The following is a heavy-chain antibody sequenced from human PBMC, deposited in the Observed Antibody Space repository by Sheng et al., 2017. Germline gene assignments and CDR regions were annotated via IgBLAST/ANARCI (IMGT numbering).Heavy chain of an antibody. CDR2: INQDGSEK. J-gene: IGHJ4*02. Sequence: EVQLVESGGGLVQPGGSLRLSCAASGFPFSSYWMSWVRQAPGKGLEWVANINQDGSEKYYVDSVKGRFTISRDNAKNSLYLQVNSLRAEDTAIYYCARGWIQLWPFDYWGQGTLVT. CDR1: GFPFSSYW. CDR3: ARGWIQLWPFDY. D-gene: IGHD5-18*01. V-gene: IGHV3-7*01.